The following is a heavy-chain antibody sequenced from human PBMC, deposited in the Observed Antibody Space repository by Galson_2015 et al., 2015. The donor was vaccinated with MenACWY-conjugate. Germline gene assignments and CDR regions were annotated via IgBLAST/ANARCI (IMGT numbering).Heavy chain of an antibody. D-gene: IGHD6-13*01. CDR1: GFIFGDYG. CDR3: ARDMGSSWTDNFDF. V-gene: IGHV3-20*04. J-gene: IGHJ4*02. CDR2: VNWNSGTT. Sequence: SLRLSCAASGFIFGDYGVSWVRQVPGKGLEWVSGVNWNSGTTGYAASMKGRFTISRDNAKNSLYLQMNSLRVDDTALYYCARDMGSSWTDNFDFWGQGILVTVSS.